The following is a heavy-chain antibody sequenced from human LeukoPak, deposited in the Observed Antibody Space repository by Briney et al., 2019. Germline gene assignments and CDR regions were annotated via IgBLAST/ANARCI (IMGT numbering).Heavy chain of an antibody. CDR1: GGTFSSYA. D-gene: IGHD2-2*01. Sequence: ASVKVSCKASGGTFSSYAISWVRQAPGQGLEWTGGIIPIFGTANYAQKFQGRVTITADESTSTAYMELSSLRSEDTAVYYCARLDIVVVPAAYNTNGYFDNWGQGTLVTVSS. CDR2: IIPIFGTA. V-gene: IGHV1-69*01. CDR3: ARLDIVVVPAAYNTNGYFDN. J-gene: IGHJ4*02.